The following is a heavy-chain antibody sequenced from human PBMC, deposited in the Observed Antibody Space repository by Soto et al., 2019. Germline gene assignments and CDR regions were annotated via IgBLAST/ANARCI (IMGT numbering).Heavy chain of an antibody. V-gene: IGHV3-23*01. CDR2: ISGSGVST. J-gene: IGHJ4*02. CDR1: GFTFSSYA. CDR3: AKDRGYSYGWDYFDY. D-gene: IGHD5-18*01. Sequence: EVQLLESGGGLLQPGGSLRLSCAASGFTFSSYAMSWVRQAPGKGLEWVSAISGSGVSTYYADSVKGRFTISRDNSKNTRYLQMNSLRGEDTAVYYCAKDRGYSYGWDYFDYWGQGTLVTVSS.